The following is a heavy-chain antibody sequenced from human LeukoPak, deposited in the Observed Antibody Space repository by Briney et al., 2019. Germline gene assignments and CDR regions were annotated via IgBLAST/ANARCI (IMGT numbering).Heavy chain of an antibody. CDR1: GFSFSSFW. CDR2: INSDGTTT. Sequence: PRGSLRLSCAASGFSFSSFWMHWVRQVPGKGLVWVSGINSDGTTTGYADSVKGRFTISRDNSKSTLYLQMNSLRAEDTAVYYCAKVRWDNSGWYYLDYWGQGTLVTVSS. CDR3: AKVRWDNSGWYYLDY. V-gene: IGHV3-74*01. D-gene: IGHD6-19*01. J-gene: IGHJ4*02.